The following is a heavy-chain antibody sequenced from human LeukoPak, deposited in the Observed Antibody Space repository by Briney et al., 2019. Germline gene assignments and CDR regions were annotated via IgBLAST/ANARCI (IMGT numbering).Heavy chain of an antibody. CDR3: ARATASGSYYGGFDY. D-gene: IGHD1-26*01. CDR1: GFTFSSYS. CDR2: ISSSSSYI. V-gene: IGHV3-21*01. J-gene: IGHJ4*02. Sequence: GGSLRLSCAASGFTFSSYSMNWVRQAPGKGLEWVSSISSSSSYIYYADSVKGRFTISRDNAKNSLYLQMSSLRAEDTAVYYCARATASGSYYGGFDYWGQGTPVTVSS.